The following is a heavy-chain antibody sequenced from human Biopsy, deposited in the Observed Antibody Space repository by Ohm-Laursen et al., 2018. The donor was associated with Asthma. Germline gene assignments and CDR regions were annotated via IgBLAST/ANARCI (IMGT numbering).Heavy chain of an antibody. J-gene: IGHJ6*02. Sequence: SDTLSLTCTVSGGSISSSSYYWGWIRQPPGKGLEWIGSIYYNGRTYYNPSLKSRVIISIDTYWNRVSLKLTSVTAADTAVYCCARGPELDVWGQGTTVTVSS. CDR1: GGSISSSSYY. CDR2: IYYNGRT. CDR3: ARGPELDV. V-gene: IGHV4-39*07.